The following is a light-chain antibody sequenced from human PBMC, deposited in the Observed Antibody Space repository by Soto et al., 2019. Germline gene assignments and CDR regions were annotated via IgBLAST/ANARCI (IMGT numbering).Light chain of an antibody. Sequence: EIVLTQSPATLSVSPGERATLSCRTSQNIGTNLAWYQQKPGQAPRLLIYGAFIRAPGFPVRFRGTGSGSEFTLTISSLQSEDGAVYYCQQYGRSPLTFGGGTKVEIK. V-gene: IGKV3-15*01. CDR2: GAF. CDR1: QNIGTN. CDR3: QQYGRSPLT. J-gene: IGKJ4*01.